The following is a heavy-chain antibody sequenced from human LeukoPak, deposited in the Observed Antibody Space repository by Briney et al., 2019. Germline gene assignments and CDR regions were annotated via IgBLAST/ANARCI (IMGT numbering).Heavy chain of an antibody. V-gene: IGHV3-30*02. Sequence: PGGSLRLSCAASGFTLSSYGMHWVRQAPGKGLEWVAFIRYDGSNKYYADSVKGRFTISRDNSKNTLYLQMNSLRAEDTAVYYCAKDRGYYDFWSGPFDPWGQGTLVTVSS. CDR2: IRYDGSNK. D-gene: IGHD3-3*01. CDR1: GFTLSSYG. J-gene: IGHJ5*02. CDR3: AKDRGYYDFWSGPFDP.